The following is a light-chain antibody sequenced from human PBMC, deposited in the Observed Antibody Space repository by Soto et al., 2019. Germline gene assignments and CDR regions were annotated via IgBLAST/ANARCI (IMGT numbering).Light chain of an antibody. CDR3: LQYCSFPVT. Sequence: VIWMTQSPSLLAASTGDRVTISCRMSQGISSYLDWYQPKPGQAPELLIYAASTLQSGVPSRFRGRRSGTDCTLSISWLQSKDFAPYDFLQYCSFPVTLGQGKRL. CDR2: AAS. J-gene: IGKJ5*01. V-gene: IGKV1D-8*01. CDR1: QGISSY.